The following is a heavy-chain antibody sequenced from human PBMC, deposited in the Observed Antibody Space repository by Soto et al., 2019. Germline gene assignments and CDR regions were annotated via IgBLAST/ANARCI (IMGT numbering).Heavy chain of an antibody. D-gene: IGHD2-15*01. CDR3: ARDGYGESYGTFDY. CDR1: GYTFTSYG. Sequence: ASVKVSCKASGYTFTSYGISWVRQAPGQGLEWMGWISAYNGNTNYAQKLQGRVTMTTDTSTSTAYMELRSVRSDDTAVYYCARDGYGESYGTFDYWGQGTLVTVSS. J-gene: IGHJ4*02. V-gene: IGHV1-18*04. CDR2: ISAYNGNT.